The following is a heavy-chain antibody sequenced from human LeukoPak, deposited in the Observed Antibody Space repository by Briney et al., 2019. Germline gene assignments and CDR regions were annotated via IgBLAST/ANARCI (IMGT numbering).Heavy chain of an antibody. D-gene: IGHD3-22*01. J-gene: IGHJ5*02. CDR1: GFTFSSYA. Sequence: PGGSLRLSCAASGFTFSSYAMSWVRQAPGKGLEWVSAISNDGGGTNYADFVRGRFTISRDNSKNTLFLQMNSLRAENTALYYCAKGSSGYFADLWGQGTLVTVSS. V-gene: IGHV3-23*01. CDR2: ISNDGGGT. CDR3: AKGSSGYFADL.